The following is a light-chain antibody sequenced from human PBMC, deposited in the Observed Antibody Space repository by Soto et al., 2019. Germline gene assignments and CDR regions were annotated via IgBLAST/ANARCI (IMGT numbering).Light chain of an antibody. CDR2: GAS. Sequence: EIVLTQSPGTLSLSPGERATLSCRASQSVSSSFLAWYQQKPGQAPRLLIYGASSRATGIPDRFSGSGSGTDFTLTLSRLEPEDVAVYYGQQYGSSPLTFGGGTKVEIK. V-gene: IGKV3-20*01. J-gene: IGKJ4*01. CDR3: QQYGSSPLT. CDR1: QSVSSSF.